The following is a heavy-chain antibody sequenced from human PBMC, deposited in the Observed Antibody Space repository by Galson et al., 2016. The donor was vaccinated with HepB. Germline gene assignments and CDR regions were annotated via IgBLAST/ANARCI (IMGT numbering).Heavy chain of an antibody. CDR2: IYYSGTT. J-gene: IGHJ4*02. Sequence: SETLSLTCTVSGGSISSSRHYWGWIRQPPGKGPKWIGSIYYSGTTYYNPSLKSRVTISVDTSKDQFSLKLSSVTAADTAVYYCVLIPYNFWSGYTYYFDSWGQGTLVTVSS. V-gene: IGHV4-39*01. D-gene: IGHD3-3*01. CDR1: GGSISSSRHY. CDR3: VLIPYNFWSGYTYYFDS.